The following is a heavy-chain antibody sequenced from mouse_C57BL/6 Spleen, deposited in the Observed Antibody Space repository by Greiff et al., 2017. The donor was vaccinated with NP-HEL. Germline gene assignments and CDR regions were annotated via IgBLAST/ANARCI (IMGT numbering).Heavy chain of an antibody. CDR3: ARHEDAYYSNYDSYFDY. V-gene: IGHV1-62-2*01. CDR1: GYTFTEYT. CDR2: FYPGSGSI. J-gene: IGHJ2*01. D-gene: IGHD2-5*01. Sequence: QVQLQQSGAELVKPGASVKLSCKASGYTFTEYTIHWVKQRSGQGLEWIGWFYPGSGSIKYNEKFKDKATLTADKSSSTVYMELSRLTSEDSAVYFCARHEDAYYSNYDSYFDYWGQGTTLTVSS.